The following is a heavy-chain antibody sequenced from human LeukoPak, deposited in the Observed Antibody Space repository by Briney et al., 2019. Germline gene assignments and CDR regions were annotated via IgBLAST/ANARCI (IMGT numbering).Heavy chain of an antibody. V-gene: IGHV3-7*01. J-gene: IGHJ3*02. CDR1: GFTFSSYW. CDR2: IKQDGSEK. D-gene: IGHD3-9*01. Sequence: GGSLRLSCAASGFTFSSYWMSWVRQAPGKGLEWVANIKQDGSEKYYVDSVKGRFTISRDNAKNSLYLQMNSLRAEDTAVYYCARDGINYDILTGYSPIDAFDIWGQGTMVTASS. CDR3: ARDGINYDILTGYSPIDAFDI.